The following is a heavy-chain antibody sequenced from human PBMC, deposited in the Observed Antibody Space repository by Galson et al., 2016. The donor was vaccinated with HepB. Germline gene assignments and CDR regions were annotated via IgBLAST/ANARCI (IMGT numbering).Heavy chain of an antibody. V-gene: IGHV4-31*03. D-gene: IGHD5-18*01. CDR3: ARAGRGYSYGYLDC. CDR2: IFYTGST. CDR1: GDSLSTRGSY. Sequence: TLSLTCSVSGDSLSTRGSYWTWIRQHPGKGLEWLGYIFYTGSTFHNPSLESRVSISLDTSKNQFSLKVRSVTAADTAVYYCARAGRGYSYGYLDCWGQGTLVTVSS. J-gene: IGHJ4*02.